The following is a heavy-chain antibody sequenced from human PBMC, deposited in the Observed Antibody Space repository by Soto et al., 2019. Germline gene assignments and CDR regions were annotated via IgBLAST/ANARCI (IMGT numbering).Heavy chain of an antibody. CDR1: GFTFSDYA. J-gene: IGHJ5*01. CDR2: ITWNGAFV. V-gene: IGHV3-9*01. CDR3: VKDRSVRGYFKWWWFDS. D-gene: IGHD3-9*01. Sequence: TGGSLRLSCEASGFTFSDYAMHWVRQGPGKGLEWVAGITWNGAFVKYAGSVGGRFTISRDNAKNSLYLEMSSLKSEDTALYYCVKDRSVRGYFKWWWFDSWGQGTLVTVSS.